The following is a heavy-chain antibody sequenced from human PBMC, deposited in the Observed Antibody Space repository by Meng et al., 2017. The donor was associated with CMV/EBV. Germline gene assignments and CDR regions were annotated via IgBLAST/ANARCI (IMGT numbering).Heavy chain of an antibody. CDR2: ISSSGSTI. Sequence: GESLKISCAASGFTFSDYYMSWIRQAPGKGLEWVSYISSSGSTIYYADSVKGRFTISRDNAKNSLYLQMNSLRAEDTAVYYCARDRPTRKSNPNIVVVPGGADYWGQGTLVTVSS. J-gene: IGHJ4*02. CDR1: GFTFSDYY. D-gene: IGHD2-2*01. CDR3: ARDRPTRKSNPNIVVVPGGADY. V-gene: IGHV3-11*01.